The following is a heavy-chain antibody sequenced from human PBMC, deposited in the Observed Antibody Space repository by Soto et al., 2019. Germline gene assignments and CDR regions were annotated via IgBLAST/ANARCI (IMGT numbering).Heavy chain of an antibody. V-gene: IGHV4-31*03. CDR3: ARWERGSLGYYYFDY. CDR1: GGSISSGGYY. J-gene: IGHJ4*02. Sequence: SETLSLTCTVSGGSISSGGYYWSWIRQHPGKGLEWIGYIYYSGSTYYNPSLKSRVTISVDTSKNQFSLKLSSVTAADTAVYYCARWERGSLGYYYFDYWGQGTLVNV. CDR2: IYYSGST. D-gene: IGHD1-1*01.